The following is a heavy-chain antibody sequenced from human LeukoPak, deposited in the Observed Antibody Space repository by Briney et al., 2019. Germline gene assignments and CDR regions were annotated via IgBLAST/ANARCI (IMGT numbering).Heavy chain of an antibody. V-gene: IGHV3-33*01. CDR3: ARGIATGSFDY. Sequence: GGSLRLSCAASGFTFSIYGMHWVRQAPGKGLEWVALIWYDGSNKYYADSAKGRFTISRDNSKNTLYLQMNSLRAEDTAVYYCARGIATGSFDYWGQGTLVTVSS. D-gene: IGHD6-13*01. J-gene: IGHJ4*02. CDR1: GFTFSIYG. CDR2: IWYDGSNK.